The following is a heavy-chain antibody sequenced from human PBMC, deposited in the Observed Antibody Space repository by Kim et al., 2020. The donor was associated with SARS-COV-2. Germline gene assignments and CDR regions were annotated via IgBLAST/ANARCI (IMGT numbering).Heavy chain of an antibody. CDR3: VRWELLFAPPEYGMDV. Sequence: SVKGRFTISRDNSKNTLYLQMSSLRAEDTAVYYCVRWELLFAPPEYGMDVWGRGTTVTVSS. D-gene: IGHD1-26*01. V-gene: IGHV3-64D*06. J-gene: IGHJ6*02.